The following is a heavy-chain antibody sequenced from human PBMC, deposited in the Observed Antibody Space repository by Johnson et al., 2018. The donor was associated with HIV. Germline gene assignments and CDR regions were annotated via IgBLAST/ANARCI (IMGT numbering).Heavy chain of an antibody. CDR1: GFTFSSYA. D-gene: IGHD1-26*01. Sequence: VQLVESGGGLVQPGGSLRLSCAASGFTFSSYAMSWVRQAPGKGLEWVSYISSSGSTIYYADSVKGRFTISRDNAKNTLYLQMNSLRAEDTAVYYCAKDDRELDAFDIWGQGTMVTVSS. J-gene: IGHJ3*02. CDR3: AKDDRELDAFDI. CDR2: ISSSGSTI. V-gene: IGHV3-48*04.